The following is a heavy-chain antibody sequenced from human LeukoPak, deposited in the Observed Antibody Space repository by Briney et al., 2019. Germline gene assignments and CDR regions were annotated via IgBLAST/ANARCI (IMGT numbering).Heavy chain of an antibody. J-gene: IGHJ4*02. CDR1: GGSISSGDYY. CDR3: ARILVVPAPYFDY. CDR2: IYYSGST. Sequence: SETLSLTCNVSGGSISSGDYYWSWIRQPPGKGLEWIGYIYYSGSTYYNPSLKSRVTISVDTSKNQFSQKLSSVTAADTAVYYCARILVVPAPYFDYWGQGTLVTVSS. V-gene: IGHV4-30-4*08. D-gene: IGHD2-2*01.